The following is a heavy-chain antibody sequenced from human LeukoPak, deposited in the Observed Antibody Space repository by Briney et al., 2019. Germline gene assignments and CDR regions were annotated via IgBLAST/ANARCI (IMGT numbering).Heavy chain of an antibody. CDR2: IRSKANSYAT. CDR3: TRRPTAPGAFDI. J-gene: IGHJ3*02. V-gene: IGHV3-73*01. Sequence: GGSLRLSCAASGFTFSGSAMHWVRQASGKGLEWVSRIRSKANSYATAYAASVKGRFTISRDDSKNTAYLQMNSLKTEDTAVYYCTRRPTAPGAFDIWGQGTMVTVSS. CDR1: GFTFSGSA.